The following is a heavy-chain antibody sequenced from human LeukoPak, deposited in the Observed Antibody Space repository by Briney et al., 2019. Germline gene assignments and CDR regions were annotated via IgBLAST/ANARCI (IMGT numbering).Heavy chain of an antibody. Sequence: GASVKVSCKASGYTFTGYYMHWVRQAPGQGLEWMGWINPNSGGTNYAQKFQGRVTMTTDTSTSTAYMELRSLRSDDTAVYYCARDLRNTMVRGVTLGYWGQGTLVTVSS. J-gene: IGHJ4*02. CDR3: ARDLRNTMVRGVTLGY. D-gene: IGHD3-10*01. CDR2: INPNSGGT. CDR1: GYTFTGYY. V-gene: IGHV1-2*02.